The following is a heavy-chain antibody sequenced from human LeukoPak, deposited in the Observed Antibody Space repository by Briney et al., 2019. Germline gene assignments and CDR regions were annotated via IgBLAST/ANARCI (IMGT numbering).Heavy chain of an antibody. V-gene: IGHV2-26*01. CDR3: ARTTLGGSFDS. CDR2: IFSNDEK. J-gene: IGHJ4*02. Sequence: SGPTLANPRETLTLTCTVSRFSLSNARVGVSWIRQPPGKALEWLAYIFSNDEKSYSTSLRSRLTISKDTSKSQVVLTMTNMDLVDTATYYCARTTLGGSFDSWGQGTLVTVSS. CDR1: RFSLSNARVG. D-gene: IGHD1-26*01.